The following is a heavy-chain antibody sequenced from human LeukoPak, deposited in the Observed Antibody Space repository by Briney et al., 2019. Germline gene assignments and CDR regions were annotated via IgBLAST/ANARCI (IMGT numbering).Heavy chain of an antibody. CDR1: GFTFSSYG. J-gene: IGHJ6*02. Sequence: GSLRLSWAASGFTFSSYGMHWVRQAPGKGLEWVAVIWYDGSNKYYADSVKGRFTISRDNSKNTLYLQMNSLRAEDTAVYYCARDLVGDFWSGYLYGMDVWGQGTTVTVSS. V-gene: IGHV3-33*01. CDR2: IWYDGSNK. CDR3: ARDLVGDFWSGYLYGMDV. D-gene: IGHD3-3*01.